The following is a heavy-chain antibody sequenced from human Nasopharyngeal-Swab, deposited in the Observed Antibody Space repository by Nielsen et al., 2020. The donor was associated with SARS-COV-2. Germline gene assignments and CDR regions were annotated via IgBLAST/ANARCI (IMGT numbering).Heavy chain of an antibody. Sequence: GESLKISCAASGLTVSTYYMSWVRQAPVKGLEWVSVIYSGGSTYYADSVKGRFTISRDNSKNTLYLQMNRLRAEDTAVYYCARVGVGYCSGTSCGGFDYWGQGTLVTVSS. CDR1: GLTVSTYY. CDR2: IYSGGST. CDR3: ARVGVGYCSGTSCGGFDY. V-gene: IGHV3-53*01. D-gene: IGHD2-2*01. J-gene: IGHJ4*02.